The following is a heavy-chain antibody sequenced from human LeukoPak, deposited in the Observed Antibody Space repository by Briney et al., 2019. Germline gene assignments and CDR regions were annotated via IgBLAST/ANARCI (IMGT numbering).Heavy chain of an antibody. CDR3: AKLNDNYYYNGMDV. V-gene: IGHV3-23*01. J-gene: IGHJ6*02. Sequence: GGSLRLSCAASGFIFNTYAMSWVRQAPGKGLKWVSLISGNGGSTYYADSVKGRFTISRDNSKNTLYLQMNSLRAEDTAVYYCAKLNDNYYYNGMDVWGQGTTVTVSS. D-gene: IGHD1-1*01. CDR1: GFIFNTYA. CDR2: ISGNGGST.